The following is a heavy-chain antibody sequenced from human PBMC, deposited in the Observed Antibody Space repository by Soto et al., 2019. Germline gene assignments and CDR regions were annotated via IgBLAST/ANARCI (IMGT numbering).Heavy chain of an antibody. D-gene: IGHD1-1*01. Sequence: GGSLRLSCAASGFSFSTYGMHWVRQAPGKGLEWVAVIWYDGSNKYYADSVKGRFTISRDNSKNTLYLQMNSLRAEYTAVYCCAVNGPNWNDGPDYWGQGTLVTVSS. CDR2: IWYDGSNK. J-gene: IGHJ4*02. CDR1: GFSFSTYG. V-gene: IGHV3-33*08. CDR3: AVNGPNWNDGPDY.